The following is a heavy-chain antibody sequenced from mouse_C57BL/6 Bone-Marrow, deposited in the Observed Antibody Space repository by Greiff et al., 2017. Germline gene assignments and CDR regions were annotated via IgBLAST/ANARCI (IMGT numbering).Heavy chain of an antibody. Sequence: QVHVKQSGPGLVAPSQSLSITCTVSGFSLTSYGVDWVRQPPGKGLEWLGVIWGGGSTNYNSALMSRLSISKDNSKSQVFLKKNSLQTDDTAMYYCAKHRSPTVDAMDYWGRGTSVTVSS. CDR2: IWGGGST. CDR3: AKHRSPTVDAMDY. D-gene: IGHD1-1*01. J-gene: IGHJ4*01. CDR1: GFSLTSYG. V-gene: IGHV2-9*01.